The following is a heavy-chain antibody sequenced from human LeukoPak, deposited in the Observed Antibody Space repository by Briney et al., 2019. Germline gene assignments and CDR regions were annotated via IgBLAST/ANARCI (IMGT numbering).Heavy chain of an antibody. Sequence: PGTSLRLSCSASKFTFSSYAMHWVRQAPGKGLEWVAVISYDGSSKYYADSVKGRFTISRDNSKNTLYLQMNSLRAEDPAVYYCAREGYCSGGSCGFDYWGQGTLVTVSS. D-gene: IGHD2-15*01. CDR2: ISYDGSSK. CDR3: AREGYCSGGSCGFDY. CDR1: KFTFSSYA. J-gene: IGHJ4*02. V-gene: IGHV3-30-3*01.